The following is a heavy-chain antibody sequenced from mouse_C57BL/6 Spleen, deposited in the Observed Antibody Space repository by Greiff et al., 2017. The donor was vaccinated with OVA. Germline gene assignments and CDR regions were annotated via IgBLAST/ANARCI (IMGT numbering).Heavy chain of an antibody. CDR3: ARRAHYYGSSSHYFDY. CDR2: IYPGSGST. D-gene: IGHD1-1*01. J-gene: IGHJ2*01. V-gene: IGHV1-55*01. Sequence: QVQLQQPGAELVKPGASVKMSCKASGYTFTSYWITWVKQRPGQGLEWIGDIYPGSGSTNYNEKFKSKATLTVDTSSSTAYMQLSSLTSEDSAVYYCARRAHYYGSSSHYFDYWGQGTTLTVSS. CDR1: GYTFTSYW.